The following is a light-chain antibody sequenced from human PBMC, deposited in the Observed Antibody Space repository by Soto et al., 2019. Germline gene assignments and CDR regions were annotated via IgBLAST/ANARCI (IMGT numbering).Light chain of an antibody. CDR2: DAS. V-gene: IGKV3-20*01. J-gene: IGKJ1*01. Sequence: EIVLTQSPGTLSLSPGERATISCRASQSVSSSYLAWYQQKPGQAPRLLIYDASSRATGIPDRFSGSGSGTDFTLTISRLEPEDSAVYYCQQYGSSPWSFGQGTKVEIK. CDR3: QQYGSSPWS. CDR1: QSVSSSY.